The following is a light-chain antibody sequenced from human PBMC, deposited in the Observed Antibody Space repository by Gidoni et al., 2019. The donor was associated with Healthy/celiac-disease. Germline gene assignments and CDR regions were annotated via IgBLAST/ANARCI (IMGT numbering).Light chain of an antibody. J-gene: IGKJ4*01. CDR1: QSVSSY. CDR2: DAS. V-gene: IGKV3-11*01. CDR3: QQRSNWPPLT. Sequence: EIVLTQSPATLSLSPGERATLSCRASQSVSSYLAWYQQKPGQAPRLLIYDASNRATGIPARFSCSGSGTDFTLTSSSLEPEDFAVYYCQQRSNWPPLTFGGXTKVEIK.